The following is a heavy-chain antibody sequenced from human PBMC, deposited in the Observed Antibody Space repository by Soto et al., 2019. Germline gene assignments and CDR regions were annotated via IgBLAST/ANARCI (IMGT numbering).Heavy chain of an antibody. CDR1: GGTFSSYA. J-gene: IGHJ4*02. CDR3: ARDHPYYYDSSGYYYAMAYFDY. D-gene: IGHD3-22*01. Sequence: SVKVSCKASGGTFSSYAISWVRQAPGQGLEWMGGIIPIFGTANYAQKFQGRVTITADESTSTAYMELSSLRSEDTAVYYCARDHPYYYDSSGYYYAMAYFDYWGQGTLVTVSS. V-gene: IGHV1-69*13. CDR2: IIPIFGTA.